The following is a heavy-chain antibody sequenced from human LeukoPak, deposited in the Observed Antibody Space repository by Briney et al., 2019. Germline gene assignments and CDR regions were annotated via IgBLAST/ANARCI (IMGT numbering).Heavy chain of an antibody. J-gene: IGHJ3*01. D-gene: IGHD4-17*01. CDR1: AGSLSGYY. V-gene: IGHV4-34*01. CDR2: IHHDGRT. Sequence: PSETLSLTCALSAGSLSGYYWSWIRQSPGKGLEWMGVIHHDGRTTYKSSFRSRVPIFWDSPKNAFSLRLSPVTPTDTALYFCARDAVPQDYSDTVNAYYLWGQGTMVTVAP. CDR3: ARDAVPQDYSDTVNAYYL.